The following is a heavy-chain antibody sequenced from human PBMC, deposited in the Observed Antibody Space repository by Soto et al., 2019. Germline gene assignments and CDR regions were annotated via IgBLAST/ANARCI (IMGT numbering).Heavy chain of an antibody. CDR1: GYTFTGYY. Sequence: ASVKVSCKASGYTFTGYYMHWVRQAPGQGLEWMGWINPNSGGTNYAQKFQGWVTMTRDTSISTAYMELSRLRSDDTALYYCARDRTIFGLGWYYGMDVWGQGTTVTVSS. CDR3: ARDRTIFGLGWYYGMDV. CDR2: INPNSGGT. D-gene: IGHD3-3*01. V-gene: IGHV1-2*04. J-gene: IGHJ6*02.